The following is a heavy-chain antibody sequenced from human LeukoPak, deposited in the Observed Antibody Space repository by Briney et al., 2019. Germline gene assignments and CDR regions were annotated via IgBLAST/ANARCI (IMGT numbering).Heavy chain of an antibody. J-gene: IGHJ4*02. V-gene: IGHV1-18*01. CDR2: ISAYNGNT. D-gene: IGHD3-22*01. Sequence: GASVKVSCKASGYTFTSYGISWVRQAPGQGLEWMGWISAYNGNTNYAQKLQGRVTMTTDTSTSTAYMELRSLRSDDTAVYYCARETPFYDSSGYRGYFDYWGQGTLVTVSS. CDR1: GYTFTSYG. CDR3: ARETPFYDSSGYRGYFDY.